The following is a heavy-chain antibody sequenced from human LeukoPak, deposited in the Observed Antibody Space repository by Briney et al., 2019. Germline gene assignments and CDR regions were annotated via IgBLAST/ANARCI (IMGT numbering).Heavy chain of an antibody. V-gene: IGHV4-4*07. CDR3: ATWAGTKYTSGWHPPLDY. Sequence: SQTLSLTCTVSGGSISSYYWSWIRQPAGKGLEWIGRIYTSGSTNYNPSLKSRVTMSVGTSKNQFSLKLSSVTAADTAVYYCATWAGTKYTSGWHPPLDYWGQGNLVTVSS. D-gene: IGHD6-19*01. J-gene: IGHJ4*02. CDR2: IYTSGST. CDR1: GGSISSYY.